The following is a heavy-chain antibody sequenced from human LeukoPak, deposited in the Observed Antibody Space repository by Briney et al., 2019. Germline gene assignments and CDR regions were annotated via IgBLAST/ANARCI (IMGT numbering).Heavy chain of an antibody. CDR1: GFPLGTFA. D-gene: IGHD3-10*01. CDR3: ARAEWFGEFDY. J-gene: IGHJ4*02. CDR2: ISYDGSNK. Sequence: GGSLRLSCAASGFPLGTFALHWFRRPPGRGLEWVAVISYDGSNKYYADSVKGRFTISRDNSKNTLYLQMNSLRAEDTAVYYCARAEWFGEFDYWGQGTLVTVSS. V-gene: IGHV3-30*04.